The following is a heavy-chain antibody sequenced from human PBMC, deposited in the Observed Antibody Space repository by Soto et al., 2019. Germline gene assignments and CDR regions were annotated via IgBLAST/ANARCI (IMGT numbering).Heavy chain of an antibody. D-gene: IGHD3-9*01. CDR3: ARRSRPTYYDILTGYYTDPGSQAEFDY. V-gene: IGHV1-8*01. CDR2: MNPNSGNT. J-gene: IGHJ4*02. CDR1: GYTFTSYD. Sequence: GASVKVSCKASGYTFTSYDINWVRQATGQGLEWMGWMNPNSGNTGYAQKFQGRVTMTRNTSISTAYMELSSLRSEDTAVYYCARRSRPTYYDILTGYYTDPGSQAEFDYWGQGTLVTVSS.